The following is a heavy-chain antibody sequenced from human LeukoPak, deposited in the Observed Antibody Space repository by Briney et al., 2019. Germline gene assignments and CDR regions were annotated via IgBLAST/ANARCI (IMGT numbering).Heavy chain of an antibody. CDR3: ARGLYYYYGMDV. V-gene: IGHV1-69*13. CDR1: GGTFSSYA. J-gene: IGHJ6*02. Sequence: SVRVSCKASGGTFSSYAISWVRQAPGQGLEWMGGIIPIFGTANYAQKFQGRVTITADESTSPAYMELSSLRSEDTAVYYCARGLYYYYGMDVWGQGTTVTVSS. CDR2: IIPIFGTA.